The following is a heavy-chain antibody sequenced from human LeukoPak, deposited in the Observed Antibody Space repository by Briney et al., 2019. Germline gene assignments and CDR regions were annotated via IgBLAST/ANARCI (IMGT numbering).Heavy chain of an antibody. D-gene: IGHD6-19*01. CDR3: AKDETVAGTEHAFDI. V-gene: IGHV3-66*01. CDR1: EFSVGSNY. Sequence: GGSLRLSCAASEFSVGSNYMTWVRQAPGKGLEWVSLIYSGGSTYYADSVKGRFTISRDNSKNTLYLQMNSLRAEDTAVYYCAKDETVAGTEHAFDIWGQGTMVTVSS. CDR2: IYSGGST. J-gene: IGHJ3*02.